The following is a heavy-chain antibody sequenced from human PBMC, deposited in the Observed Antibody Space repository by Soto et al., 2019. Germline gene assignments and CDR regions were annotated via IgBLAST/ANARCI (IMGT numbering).Heavy chain of an antibody. J-gene: IGHJ5*02. CDR1: GDRVSSNCDA. Sequence: SQTLSLTCAISGDRVSSNCDAWNWIRQSPSRGLEWLGRTYYRSKWYNDYAVSVKSQITINTDTSKNQISLQLNSVTPEDTAVYYCAREPLSPLYCSSTCCYWDKSGYCMDPWGQGTLVTVS. D-gene: IGHD2-2*01. CDR3: AREPLSPLYCSSTCCYWDKSGYCMDP. CDR2: TYYRSKWYN. V-gene: IGHV6-1*01.